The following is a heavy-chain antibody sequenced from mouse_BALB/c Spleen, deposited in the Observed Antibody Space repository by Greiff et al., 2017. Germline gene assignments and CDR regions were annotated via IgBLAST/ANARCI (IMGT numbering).Heavy chain of an antibody. D-gene: IGHD1-1*01. J-gene: IGHJ4*01. CDR2: INPYNGAT. Sequence: VQLQQSGPELVKPGASVKISCKASGYSFTGYFMNWVMQSHGKSLEWIGRINPYNGATFYNQKFQGKATLAVDKSSSTAHMELRRLASEDSAVYYCERRDYGSSRYAMDYWGQGTSVTVSS. V-gene: IGHV1-20*02. CDR3: ERRDYGSSRYAMDY. CDR1: GYSFTGYF.